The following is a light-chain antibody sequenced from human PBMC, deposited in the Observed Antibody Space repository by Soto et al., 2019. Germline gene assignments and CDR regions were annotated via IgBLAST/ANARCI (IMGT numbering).Light chain of an antibody. J-gene: IGKJ1*01. CDR3: QHYGSSPAT. CDR2: GAS. Sequence: EIVLTQSPGTLSLSPGERATLSCRASQSIAGNYLGWFQQKPGQAPRLLITGASSRATGVPDRVSGSGSGTDFTLTISRLEPEDFGVYYCQHYGSSPATFGQGTRVEI. CDR1: QSIAGNY. V-gene: IGKV3-20*01.